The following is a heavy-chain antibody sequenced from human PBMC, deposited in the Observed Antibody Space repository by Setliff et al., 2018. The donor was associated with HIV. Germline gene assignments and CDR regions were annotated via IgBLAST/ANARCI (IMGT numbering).Heavy chain of an antibody. CDR1: GASISSSTDY. CDR2: RYYSGST. CDR3: ARLRYGSGIPLDV. V-gene: IGHV4-39*01. D-gene: IGHD3-10*01. Sequence: TLSLTCTVSGASISSSTDYWGWIRQSPGEGLEWIGSRYYSGSTYQNPSLKSRVTIPVDTSKNQFSLELSSVTAADTAVYYCARLRYGSGIPLDVWGTGISVTVSS. J-gene: IGHJ6*04.